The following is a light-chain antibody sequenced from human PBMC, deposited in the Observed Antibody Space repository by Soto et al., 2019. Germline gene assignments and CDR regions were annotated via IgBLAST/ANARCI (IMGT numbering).Light chain of an antibody. CDR1: QSIITS. J-gene: IGKJ5*01. V-gene: IGKV1-5*01. CDR3: HSGA. CDR2: DAS. Sequence: DIQMTQSPSTLSASVGDRVTITCRASQSIITSLAWYQQKPGKAPKLLIYDASTLESGVPSRFSGSGSETEFTLTISRLQPDDFAAHGCHSGAFGHGTRLEIK.